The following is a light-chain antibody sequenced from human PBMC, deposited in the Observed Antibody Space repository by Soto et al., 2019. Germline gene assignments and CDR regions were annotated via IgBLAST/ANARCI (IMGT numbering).Light chain of an antibody. Sequence: QSVLTQPASVSGSPGQSITISCTGTSNDIGIDKLVSWYQQHPGRAPKLMIYEGFKRPSGVSNRFSGSKSGNSASLTISGLRAEDEADYYCCSFTSITTYVFGTGTKVTVL. J-gene: IGLJ1*01. CDR1: SNDIGIDKL. CDR2: EGF. CDR3: CSFTSITTYV. V-gene: IGLV2-14*02.